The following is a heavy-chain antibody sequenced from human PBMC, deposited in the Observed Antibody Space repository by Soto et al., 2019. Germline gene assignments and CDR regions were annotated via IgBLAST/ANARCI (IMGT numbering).Heavy chain of an antibody. J-gene: IGHJ6*02. Sequence: SETLSLTCTVSGGSVSSGSYYWSWIRQPPGKGLEWIGYIYYSGSTNYNPSLKSRVTISVDTSKNQFPLKLSSVTAADTAVYYCARDRYLSRVYYYGMDVWGQGTTVTVSS. CDR3: ARDRYLSRVYYYGMDV. D-gene: IGHD3-16*02. CDR2: IYYSGST. V-gene: IGHV4-61*01. CDR1: GGSVSSGSYY.